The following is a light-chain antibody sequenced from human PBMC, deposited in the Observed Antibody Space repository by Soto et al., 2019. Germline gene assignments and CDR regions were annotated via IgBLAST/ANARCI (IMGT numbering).Light chain of an antibody. CDR1: QSISSW. V-gene: IGKV1-5*03. J-gene: IGKJ2*01. CDR3: QQYSSYPYT. Sequence: DIQMTQSPSTLSASVGDRVTITCRASQSISSWLAWYQQKPGTAPKLLIYKAPSLQRGVPSRFSGSGSGTEFTLTISSLQPDDFATYYCQQYSSYPYTFGQGTKLEIK. CDR2: KAP.